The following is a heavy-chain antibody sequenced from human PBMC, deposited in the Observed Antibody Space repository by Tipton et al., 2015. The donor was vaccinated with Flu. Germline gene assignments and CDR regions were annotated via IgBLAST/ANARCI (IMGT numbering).Heavy chain of an antibody. CDR1: GGTFSSYA. CDR3: AREYCRSTSCSPRAVYGMDV. D-gene: IGHD2-2*01. V-gene: IGHV1-69*09. CDR2: IIPILGIA. Sequence: QLVQSGAEVKKPGSSVKVSCKASGGTFSSYAISWVRQAPGQGLEWMGRIIPILGIANYAQKLQGRVTITADKSTSPAYMELSSLRSEDTAVFYCAREYCRSTSCSPRAVYGMDVLGQGTPVTVSS. J-gene: IGHJ6*02.